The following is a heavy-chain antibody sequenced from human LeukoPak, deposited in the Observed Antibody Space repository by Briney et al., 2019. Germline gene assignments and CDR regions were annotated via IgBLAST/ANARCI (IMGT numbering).Heavy chain of an antibody. CDR2: IHETGST. D-gene: IGHD5/OR15-5a*01. Sequence: NPSETLSLTCTVSGYSISSGYYWGWIRQPPGQGLEWIGSIHETGSTYYNPSLKSRVTISVDTSKNQFSLKLSSVTAADTAVFYCARDCLPKGSYFDYWGQGTLVTVSS. CDR1: GYSISSGYY. J-gene: IGHJ4*02. CDR3: ARDCLPKGSYFDY. V-gene: IGHV4-38-2*02.